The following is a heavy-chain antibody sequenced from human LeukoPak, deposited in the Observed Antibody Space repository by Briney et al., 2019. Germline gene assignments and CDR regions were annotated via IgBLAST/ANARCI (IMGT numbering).Heavy chain of an antibody. V-gene: IGHV4-39*01. Sequence: PSETLSLTCTVSGGSISSSSYYWGWIRQPPGKGLEWIGSIYYSGSTYYNPSLKSRVTISVDTSKNQFSLKLSSVTAADTAVYYCARTVYSSGWYTDYWGQGTLVTVSS. J-gene: IGHJ4*02. D-gene: IGHD6-19*01. CDR1: GGSISSSSYY. CDR2: IYYSGST. CDR3: ARTVYSSGWYTDY.